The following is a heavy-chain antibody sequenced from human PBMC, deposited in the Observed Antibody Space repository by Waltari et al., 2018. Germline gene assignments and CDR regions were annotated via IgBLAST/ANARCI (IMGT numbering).Heavy chain of an antibody. J-gene: IGHJ4*02. Sequence: EGQLLESGGGLVQPGGSLRLSCTGSGFPFSNFAMSWVRQVPGKGLGWISGISASGSETYYGASVKSRFTISKDNSKNTLHLQMNGLRFDDMAIYYCSGDISGTIGSDIWGQGTQVTVSS. V-gene: IGHV3-23*01. CDR1: GFPFSNFA. CDR2: ISASGSET. CDR3: SGDISGTIGSDI. D-gene: IGHD1-7*01.